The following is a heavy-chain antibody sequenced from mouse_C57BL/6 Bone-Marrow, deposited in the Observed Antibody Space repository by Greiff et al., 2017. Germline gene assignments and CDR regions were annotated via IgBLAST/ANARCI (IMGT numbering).Heavy chain of an antibody. CDR1: GYTFTSYW. J-gene: IGHJ3*01. Sequence: QVQLQQPGAELVMPGASVKLSCKASGYTFTSYWMHWVKQRPGQGLEWIGEIDPSDSYTNYNQKFKGKSTLTVDKSSSTAYMQLSSLTSEGSAVYYCASSWFADWGKGTLVTVSA. CDR2: IDPSDSYT. CDR3: ASSWFAD. V-gene: IGHV1-69*01.